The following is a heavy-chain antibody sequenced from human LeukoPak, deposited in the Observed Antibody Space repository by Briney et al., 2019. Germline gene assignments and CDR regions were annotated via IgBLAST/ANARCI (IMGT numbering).Heavy chain of an antibody. CDR1: GFTFGDYA. CDR2: IRSKAFGETA. J-gene: IGHJ4*02. V-gene: IGHV3-49*04. Sequence: GGSLRLSCTVSGFTFGDYAINWVRQAPGKGLEWVGFIRSKAFGETAEYAASVKGRFTISRDDSKSIAYLQMNSLKTEDTAVYYCTRDRGSSTLGDYWGQGTLATVSS. CDR3: TRDRGSSTLGDY. D-gene: IGHD7-27*01.